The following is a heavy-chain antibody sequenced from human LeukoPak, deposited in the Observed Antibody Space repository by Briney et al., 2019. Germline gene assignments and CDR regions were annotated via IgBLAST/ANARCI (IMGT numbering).Heavy chain of an antibody. CDR2: IYHSGST. CDR1: GYSINSGYY. D-gene: IGHD6-19*01. Sequence: SETLSLTCTVSGYSINSGYYWGWIRQPPGKGLEWIAIIYHSGSTYYNPSLKSRVTISVDTSKNQFSLKLSSVTAADTAVYYCARVAGTVYYYYYMDVWGKGTTVTVSS. CDR3: ARVAGTVYYYYYMDV. J-gene: IGHJ6*03. V-gene: IGHV4-38-2*02.